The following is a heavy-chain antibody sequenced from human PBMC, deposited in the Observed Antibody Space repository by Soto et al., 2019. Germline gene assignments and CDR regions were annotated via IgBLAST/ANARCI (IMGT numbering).Heavy chain of an antibody. CDR3: ARLYCSASSCYSVGGFDI. CDR1: GFTYSTSV. D-gene: IGHD2-15*01. Sequence: VQLMESGGGVVQPGTSLRLSCTASGFTYSTSVIHWVRQAPGKGLEWVAVASTDGHKKDYATSVRGRFTISRDNSKNPLYLQMNSLRAEDTAVYYCARLYCSASSCYSVGGFDIWGQGTMVTVSS. J-gene: IGHJ3*02. V-gene: IGHV3-30*04. CDR2: ASTDGHKK.